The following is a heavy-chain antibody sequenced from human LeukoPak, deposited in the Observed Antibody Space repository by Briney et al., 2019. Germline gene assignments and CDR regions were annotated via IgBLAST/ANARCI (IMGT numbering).Heavy chain of an antibody. CDR1: GFTFSGYW. D-gene: IGHD5-24*01. V-gene: IGHV3-7*01. CDR3: ARGRGVDY. Sequence: GGSLRLSCAASGFTFSGYWMSWVRQAPGKGLEWVANIKPDGSERYYVDSVKGRFTISRDNAKNSLYLQMDSLRAEDTAVYYCARGRGVDYRGRGTLVTVSS. J-gene: IGHJ4*02. CDR2: IKPDGSER.